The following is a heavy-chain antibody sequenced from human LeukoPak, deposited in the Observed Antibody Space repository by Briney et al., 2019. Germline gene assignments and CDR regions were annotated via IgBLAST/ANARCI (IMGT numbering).Heavy chain of an antibody. CDR3: ATEFVMSALSTTDY. V-gene: IGHV3-30*03. CDR1: GITLSNYG. CDR2: ISYDGSNK. Sequence: PGGSLRLSCAASGITLSNYGMHWVRQAPGKGLEWVAVISYDGSNKYYADSVKGRFTISRDNSKNTLYLQMNSLRAEDTAVYYCATEFVMSALSTTDYWGQGTLVTVSS. D-gene: IGHD1-1*01. J-gene: IGHJ4*02.